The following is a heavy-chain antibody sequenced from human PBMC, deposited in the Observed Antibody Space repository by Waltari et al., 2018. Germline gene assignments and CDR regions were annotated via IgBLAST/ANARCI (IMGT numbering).Heavy chain of an antibody. CDR3: ARVMAPMTTVTLGCDY. D-gene: IGHD4-17*01. J-gene: IGHJ4*02. CDR2: INPNSGGT. V-gene: IGHV1-2*02. CDR1: GYTFTGYY. Sequence: QVQLVQSGAEVKKPGASVKVSCKASGYTFTGYYMHWVRQAPGQGLEWMGWINPNSGGTNYAQKFQGRGTMTRDTSISTAYMELSRLGSDDTAVYYCARVMAPMTTVTLGCDYWGQGTLVTVSS.